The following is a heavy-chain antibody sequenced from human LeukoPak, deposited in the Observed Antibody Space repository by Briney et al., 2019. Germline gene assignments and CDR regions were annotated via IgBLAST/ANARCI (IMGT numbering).Heavy chain of an antibody. Sequence: SQTLALTCAISGDSVSSNSAAWNWSRQSPSRVLELLGRTYYRSKWYNDYVVSVKSRITINPDTSKNQFSLQLNSVTPEDTAVYYCARAENRLFDYWGQGTLVTVSS. CDR2: TYYRSKWYN. CDR3: ARAENRLFDY. V-gene: IGHV6-1*01. J-gene: IGHJ4*02. D-gene: IGHD1-14*01. CDR1: GDSVSSNSAA.